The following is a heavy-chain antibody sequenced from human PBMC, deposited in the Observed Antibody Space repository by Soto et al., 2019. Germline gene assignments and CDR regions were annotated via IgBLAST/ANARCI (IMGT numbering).Heavy chain of an antibody. CDR2: IYPSGGST. CDR3: ARDFSGPMDY. Sequence: ASVKVSCKASGYTFTNYYMHWVRQAPGQGLEWMGIIYPSGGSTXNAXKFQGRXTMTRDTSTSTVYMELSSLRSEDTAVYYCARDFSGPMDYWGRGTLVTVSS. V-gene: IGHV1-46*01. J-gene: IGHJ4*02. CDR1: GYTFTNYY. D-gene: IGHD3-10*01.